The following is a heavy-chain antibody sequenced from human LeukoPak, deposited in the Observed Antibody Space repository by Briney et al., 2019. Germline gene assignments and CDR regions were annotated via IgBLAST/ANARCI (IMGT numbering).Heavy chain of an antibody. CDR2: VYYSGST. V-gene: IGHV4-39*07. Sequence: SETLSLTCTVSGSSISSSSYYWGWIRQPPGKGLEWIGSVYYSGSTYYNPSLKSRVTISVDTSKNQFSLKLSSVTAADTAVYYCARAEGWFGELPFDYWGQGTLVTVSS. J-gene: IGHJ4*02. CDR1: GSSISSSSYY. CDR3: ARAEGWFGELPFDY. D-gene: IGHD3-10*01.